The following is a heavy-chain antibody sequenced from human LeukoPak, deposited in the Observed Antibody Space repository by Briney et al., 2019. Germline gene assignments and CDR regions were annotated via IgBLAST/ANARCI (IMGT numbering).Heavy chain of an antibody. D-gene: IGHD3-3*01. J-gene: IGHJ4*02. Sequence: GGSLRLSCAASGFTFSSYATSWVRQAPGKGLEWVSAISGSGGSTYYADSVKGRFTISRDNSKNTLYLQMNSLRAEDTAVYYCAKDTDPTYYDFWSGYYTGRALDYWGQGTLVTVSS. CDR3: AKDTDPTYYDFWSGYYTGRALDY. CDR1: GFTFSSYA. V-gene: IGHV3-23*01. CDR2: ISGSGGST.